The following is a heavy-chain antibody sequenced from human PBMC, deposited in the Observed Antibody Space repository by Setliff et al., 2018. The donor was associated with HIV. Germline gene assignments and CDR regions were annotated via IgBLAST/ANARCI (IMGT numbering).Heavy chain of an antibody. V-gene: IGHV1-69-2*01. CDR3: ATLWLFYYDF. D-gene: IGHD2-21*01. Sequence: ASVKVSCKVSTFTFTDYILYWVRQAPGQTLEWMGQIYPKNGETVYAEKFYGRLTITADTSADSTYLELTSLRSDATAVYYCATLWLFYYDFWGQGTLVTVSS. J-gene: IGHJ4*02. CDR1: TFTFTDYI. CDR2: IYPKNGET.